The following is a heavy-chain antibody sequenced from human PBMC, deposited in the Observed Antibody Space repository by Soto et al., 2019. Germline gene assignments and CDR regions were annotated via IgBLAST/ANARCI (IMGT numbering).Heavy chain of an antibody. J-gene: IGHJ6*02. D-gene: IGHD2-2*01. V-gene: IGHV4-31*03. CDR3: AREGTLGYCSSTSCYTYYYYGMDV. CDR2: IYYSGST. CDR1: GGSISSGGYY. Sequence: SETLSLTCTVSGGSISSGGYYWSWIRQHPGKGLEWIGYIYYSGSTYYNPSLKSRVTISVDTSKNQFSLKLSSVTAADTAVYYCAREGTLGYCSSTSCYTYYYYGMDVWGQETTVTVSS.